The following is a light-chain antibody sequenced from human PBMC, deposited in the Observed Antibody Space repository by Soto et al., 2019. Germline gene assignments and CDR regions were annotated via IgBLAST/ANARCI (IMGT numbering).Light chain of an antibody. Sequence: DIQMTQSLSSQSAVVGDRVTITCRASQNIGKYLNWYQQKPGKAPNLLIYAASSLQSGVPPRFSGSGSGTDFTLTISSLQPEDFATYYCEQSYATPYTFGQGTKLEIK. V-gene: IGKV1-39*01. CDR3: EQSYATPYT. CDR2: AAS. CDR1: QNIGKY. J-gene: IGKJ2*01.